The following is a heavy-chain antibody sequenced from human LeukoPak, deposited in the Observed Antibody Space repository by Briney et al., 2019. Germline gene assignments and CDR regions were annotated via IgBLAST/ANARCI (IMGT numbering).Heavy chain of an antibody. CDR1: GFTFSSYA. CDR3: ARWDGRHWLKDTWYYMDV. CDR2: ISGSGGST. D-gene: IGHD2-15*01. J-gene: IGHJ6*03. Sequence: PGGSLRLSCAASGFTFSSYAMSWVRQAPGKGLEWVSAISGSGGSTYYADSVKGRFTISRDNSKNTLYLQMNSLRAEDTAVYYCARWDGRHWLKDTWYYMDVWGKGTTVTVSS. V-gene: IGHV3-23*01.